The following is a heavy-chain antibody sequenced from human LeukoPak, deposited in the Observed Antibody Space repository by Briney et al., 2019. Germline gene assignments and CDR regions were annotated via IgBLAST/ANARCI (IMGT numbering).Heavy chain of an antibody. CDR3: ARHVYGIYYCYYYRDV. Sequence: SETLSLTCTVSGGSISSNNYYWGWIRQPPGKGLEWIGSIYYGGSAYYNPSLKSRVTISVDTSKNQFSLKLSSVTAADTAVYYCARHVYGIYYCYYYRDVWGKGTTVTVSS. CDR2: IYYGGSA. CDR1: GGSISSNNYY. J-gene: IGHJ6*03. D-gene: IGHD5/OR15-5a*01. V-gene: IGHV4-39*01.